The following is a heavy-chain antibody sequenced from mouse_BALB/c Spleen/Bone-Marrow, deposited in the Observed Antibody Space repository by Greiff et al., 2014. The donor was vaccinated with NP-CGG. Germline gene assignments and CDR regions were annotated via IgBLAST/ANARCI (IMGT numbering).Heavy chain of an antibody. CDR3: ARKGAMITHYYAMDY. CDR1: GFTFSSFG. D-gene: IGHD2-4*01. Sequence: EVKLQESGGGLVQPGGSRKLSCAASGFTFSSFGMHWVRQAPEKRLEWVAYISNGSSPIYYADTVKGRFTISRDNPKNTLFLQMTSLRSEDTAMYYCARKGAMITHYYAMDYWGQGTSVTVSS. V-gene: IGHV5-17*02. CDR2: ISNGSSPI. J-gene: IGHJ4*01.